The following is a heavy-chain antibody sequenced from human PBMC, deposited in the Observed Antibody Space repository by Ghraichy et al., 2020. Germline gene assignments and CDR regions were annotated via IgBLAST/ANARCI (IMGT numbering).Heavy chain of an antibody. J-gene: IGHJ5*02. CDR3: AKDFSSGRWFDL. D-gene: IGHD2/OR15-2a*01. CDR1: GLSFSGYD. Sequence: LNISCAASGLSFSGYDMHWVRQAPGKGLQWVAVISQDGNNKHYGDSVKGRFTISRDNSRRTLFLHMSSLRADDTAVYYCAKDFSSGRWFDLWGQGTLVTVSS. CDR2: ISQDGNNK. V-gene: IGHV3-30*18.